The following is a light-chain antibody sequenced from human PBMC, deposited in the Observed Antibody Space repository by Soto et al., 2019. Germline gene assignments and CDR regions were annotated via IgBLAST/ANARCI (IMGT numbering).Light chain of an antibody. CDR2: DGS. V-gene: IGKV1-33*01. J-gene: IGKJ4*01. Sequence: DIQMTQSPSSLSASVGDRVTITCQASQDISNYLNWYQQKPGEAPKLLISDGSNLETGVPSRFSGSGSGTDFTLTISSLQPEDFATYYCLQDYDYPLTFGGGTKVEIK. CDR1: QDISNY. CDR3: LQDYDYPLT.